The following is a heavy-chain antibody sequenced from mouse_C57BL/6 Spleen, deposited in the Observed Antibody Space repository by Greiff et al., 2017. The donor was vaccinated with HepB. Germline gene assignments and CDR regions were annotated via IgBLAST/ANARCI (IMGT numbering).Heavy chain of an antibody. J-gene: IGHJ2*01. CDR1: GYTFTDYN. Sequence: VQLQQSGPELVKPGASVKIPCKASGYTFTDYNMDWVKQSHGKSLEWIGDINPNNGGTIYNQKFKGKATLTVDKSSSTAYMELRSLTSEDTAVYYCARSVITTVVATDYFDYWGQRTTLTVSS. CDR3: ARSVITTVVATDYFDY. V-gene: IGHV1-18*01. D-gene: IGHD1-1*01. CDR2: INPNNGGT.